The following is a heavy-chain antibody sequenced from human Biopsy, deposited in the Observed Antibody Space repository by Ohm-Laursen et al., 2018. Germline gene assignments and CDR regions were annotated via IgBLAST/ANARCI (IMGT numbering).Heavy chain of an antibody. CDR2: IYHSGST. Sequence: GILSLTCAVSGYSISSGYYWGWIRQPPGKGLEWIGSIYHSGSTYYNPSLKSRVTISVDTSKNQFSLKLSSVTAADTAGYYCARGQALKSFDYWGQGTLVTVSS. CDR3: ARGQALKSFDY. CDR1: GYSISSGYY. V-gene: IGHV4-38-2*01. J-gene: IGHJ4*02.